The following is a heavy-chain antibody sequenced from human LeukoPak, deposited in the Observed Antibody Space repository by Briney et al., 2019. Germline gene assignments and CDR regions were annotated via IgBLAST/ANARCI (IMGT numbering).Heavy chain of an antibody. CDR3: ARDRGDIVAMPDAFDI. CDR2: ISSSSSTI. Sequence: SGGSLRLSCAASGFTFSASAMNWVRQAPGKGLEWVSYISSSSSTIYYADSVKGRFTISRDNAKNSLYLQMNSLRAEDTAVYYCARDRGDIVAMPDAFDIWGQGTMVTVSS. D-gene: IGHD5-12*01. CDR1: GFTFSASA. J-gene: IGHJ3*02. V-gene: IGHV3-48*01.